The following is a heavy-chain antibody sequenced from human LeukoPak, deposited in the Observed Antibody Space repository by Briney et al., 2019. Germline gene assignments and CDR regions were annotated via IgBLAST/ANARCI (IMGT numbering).Heavy chain of an antibody. CDR3: ARGPEWWSATSWFDP. J-gene: IGHJ5*02. CDR2: IYYSGST. CDR1: GGSISSGGYY. Sequence: SETLSLTCTVSGGSISSGGYYWSWIRQHPGKGLEWIGYIYYSGSTYYNPSLKSRVTISVDTSKNQFSLKLSSVTAADTAVYYCARGPEWWSATSWFDPWGRGTLVTVSS. D-gene: IGHD2-15*01. V-gene: IGHV4-31*03.